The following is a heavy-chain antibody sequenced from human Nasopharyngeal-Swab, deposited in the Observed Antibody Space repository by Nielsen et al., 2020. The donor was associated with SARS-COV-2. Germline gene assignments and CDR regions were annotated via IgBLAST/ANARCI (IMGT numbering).Heavy chain of an antibody. CDR2: INPSGGST. V-gene: IGHV1-46*01. J-gene: IGHJ4*02. D-gene: IGHD3-10*01. Sequence: WVRQAPGQGLEWIGIINPSGGSTSYAQKFQGRVTMTRDTSTSTVYMELSSLRSEDTAVYYCARGYGSGSYYYFDYWGQGTLVTVSS. CDR3: ARGYGSGSYYYFDY.